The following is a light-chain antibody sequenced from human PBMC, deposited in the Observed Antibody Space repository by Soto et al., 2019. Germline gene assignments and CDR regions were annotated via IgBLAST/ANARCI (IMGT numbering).Light chain of an antibody. V-gene: IGKV3-20*01. CDR1: QRVSSSY. CDR3: QQYGTSPWT. Sequence: EIVLTQSPGTLSLSPGDRATLSCRASQRVSSSYLAWYQQKSGQAPRLLIYDASSRATGTPDRFRGSGSGTDFTLTISRLEPEDFADYYCQQYGTSPWTFGQGTKVEIK. J-gene: IGKJ1*01. CDR2: DAS.